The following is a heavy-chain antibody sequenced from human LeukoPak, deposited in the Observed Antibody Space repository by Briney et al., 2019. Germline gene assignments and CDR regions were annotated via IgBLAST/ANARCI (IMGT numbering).Heavy chain of an antibody. J-gene: IGHJ4*02. CDR2: ISDNEGST. CDR1: GFTFNYYA. CDR3: ARHDSFIPY. V-gene: IGHV3-23*01. D-gene: IGHD5-18*01. Sequence: RAGGSLGLSCAASGFTFNYYAMSWVRQAPGKGLEWVSGISDNEGSTYYTDSVKGRFTISRDNTKNTVYLQMNNLRPDDTAVYFCARHDSFIPYWGQGTLVTVSS.